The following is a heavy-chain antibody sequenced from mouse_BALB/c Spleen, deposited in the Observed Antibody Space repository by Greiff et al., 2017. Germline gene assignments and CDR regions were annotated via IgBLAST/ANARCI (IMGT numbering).Heavy chain of an antibody. CDR2: IYPGNSDT. V-gene: IGHV1-5*01. CDR3: TTIYYGNSAWFAY. CDR1: GYSFTSYW. J-gene: IGHJ3*01. Sequence: VQLKESGTVLARPGASVKMSCKASGYSFTSYWMHWVKQRPGQGLEWLGAIYPGNSDTSYNQKFKGKAKLTAVTSASTAYMELSSLTNEDSAVYYCTTIYYGNSAWFAYWGQETLVTVSA. D-gene: IGHD2-1*01.